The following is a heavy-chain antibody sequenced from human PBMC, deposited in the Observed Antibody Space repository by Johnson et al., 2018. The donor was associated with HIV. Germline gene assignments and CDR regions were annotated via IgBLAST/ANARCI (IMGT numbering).Heavy chain of an antibody. CDR1: GFTFSSYD. CDR2: IGTAGDT. D-gene: IGHD1-26*01. J-gene: IGHJ3*02. V-gene: IGHV3-13*01. Sequence: MLLVESGGGLVQPGGSLRLSCAASGFTFSSYDMHWVRQATGKGLEWVSAIGTAGDTYYPGSVKGRFTISRENAKNSLYLQMNSLRTEDTAVYYCAKDYLWEQDLDAFDIWGQGTMVAVSS. CDR3: AKDYLWEQDLDAFDI.